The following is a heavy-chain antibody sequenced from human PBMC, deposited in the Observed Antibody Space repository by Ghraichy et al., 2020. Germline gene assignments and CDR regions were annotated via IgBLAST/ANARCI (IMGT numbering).Heavy chain of an antibody. CDR3: ARKGYGDLIYYFDY. CDR2: ISSSSSTI. V-gene: IGHV3-48*01. D-gene: IGHD4-17*01. J-gene: IGHJ4*02. CDR1: GFTFSSYS. Sequence: GSLRLSCAASGFTFSSYSMNWVRQAPGKGLEWVSYISSSSSTIYYADSVKGRFTISRDNAKNSLYLQMNSLRAEDTAVYYCARKGYGDLIYYFDYWGQGTLVTVSS.